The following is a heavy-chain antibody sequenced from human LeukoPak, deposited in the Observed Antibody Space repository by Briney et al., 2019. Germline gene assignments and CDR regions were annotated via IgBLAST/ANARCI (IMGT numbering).Heavy chain of an antibody. J-gene: IGHJ5*02. CDR1: GYTFTGYY. CDR3: ARAPHVSSWYILWFDP. Sequence: GASVKVSCKASGYTFTGYYMHWVRQAPGQGLEWMGWINPNSGGTNYAQKFQGRVTMTRDTSISTAYMELSRLRSDDTAVYYCARAPHVSSWYILWFDPWGQGTLVTVSS. CDR2: INPNSGGT. V-gene: IGHV1-2*02. D-gene: IGHD6-13*01.